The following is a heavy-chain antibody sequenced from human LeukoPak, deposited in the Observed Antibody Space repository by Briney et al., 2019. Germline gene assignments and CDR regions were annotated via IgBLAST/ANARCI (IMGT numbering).Heavy chain of an antibody. D-gene: IGHD5-18*01. CDR2: IHTDGSST. CDR1: GFTFGSYW. V-gene: IGHV3-74*01. Sequence: GGSLRLSCEASGFTFGSYWMHWIRQAPGKGLVGVSRIHTDGSSTNYADSVKGRFTISRDNAKNTLFLQMDSLSVEDTGVYYCVRGGSGSSYGEFACWGQGTLVTVSS. CDR3: VRGGSGSSYGEFAC. J-gene: IGHJ5*01.